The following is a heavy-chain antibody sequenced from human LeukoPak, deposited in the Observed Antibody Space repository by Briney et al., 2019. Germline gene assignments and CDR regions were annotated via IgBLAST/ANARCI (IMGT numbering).Heavy chain of an antibody. CDR3: ERAPTSYYMDV. CDR2: IIPIFGRA. Sequence: SVKVSCTASGGSFTIYAISWVRQAHGQGLEWRGGIIPIFGRANYAQKFQGRVTITTDQSPTTAYMELSSLRSENTAVYYCERAPTSYYMDVWGKGNPVTVSS. CDR1: GGSFTIYA. V-gene: IGHV1-69*05. J-gene: IGHJ6*03.